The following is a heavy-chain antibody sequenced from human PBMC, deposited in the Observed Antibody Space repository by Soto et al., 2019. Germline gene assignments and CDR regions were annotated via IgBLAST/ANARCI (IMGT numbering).Heavy chain of an antibody. CDR2: ISAYKGNT. J-gene: IGHJ4*02. Sequence: ASVKVSCKASGYSFSNFGFTWVRQAPGQGLEWMGWISAYKGNTDLAQKFQGRVTMTTDTSTSTAYMELWYLTSDDTAVYYCSRAGAYGSFYFFDYWGQGTLVTVSS. CDR3: SRAGAYGSFYFFDY. CDR1: GYSFSNFG. D-gene: IGHD3-10*01. V-gene: IGHV1-18*01.